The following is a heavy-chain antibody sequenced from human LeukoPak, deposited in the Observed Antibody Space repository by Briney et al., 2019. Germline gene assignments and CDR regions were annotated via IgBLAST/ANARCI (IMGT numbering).Heavy chain of an antibody. CDR3: ARGPTYYDFWSGYYFDY. Sequence: SETLSLTCTVSGGSISSYYWSWIRQPPGKGLEWIGYIYYSGSTNYNPSLKSRVTISVDTSKNQFSLKLSSVTAADTAVYYCARGPTYYDFWSGYYFDYWGQGTLVTVSS. CDR1: GGSISSYY. V-gene: IGHV4-59*01. J-gene: IGHJ4*02. D-gene: IGHD3-3*01. CDR2: IYYSGST.